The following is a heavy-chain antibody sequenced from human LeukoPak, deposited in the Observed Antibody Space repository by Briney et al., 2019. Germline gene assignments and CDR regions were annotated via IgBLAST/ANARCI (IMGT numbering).Heavy chain of an antibody. Sequence: SETLSLTCAVSGYSISSGYYWGWIRQPPGKGLEWIGSIYHSGSTYYNPSLKSRVTISVDTSKNQFSLKLSSVTAADTAVYYCARDSGYSYGPRYYFDYWGQGTLVTVPS. CDR2: IYHSGST. CDR1: GYSISSGYY. V-gene: IGHV4-38-2*02. D-gene: IGHD5-18*01. J-gene: IGHJ4*02. CDR3: ARDSGYSYGPRYYFDY.